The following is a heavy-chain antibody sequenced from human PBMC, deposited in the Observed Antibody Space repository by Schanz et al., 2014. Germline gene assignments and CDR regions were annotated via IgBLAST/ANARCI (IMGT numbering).Heavy chain of an antibody. D-gene: IGHD2-8*01. J-gene: IGHJ6*03. Sequence: EVQLVESGGGLVQPGRSLRLSCAASGFPFNEYGMLWVRQAPGKGLEWVSSISWNSGSIDYADSVKGRFTISRDNAKNSLFLQRNSLRADDTAVYYCVRDRGFCANDICWLRYYMDVWGNGTTVTVSS. V-gene: IGHV3-9*01. CDR2: ISWNSGSI. CDR1: GFPFNEYG. CDR3: VRDRGFCANDICWLRYYMDV.